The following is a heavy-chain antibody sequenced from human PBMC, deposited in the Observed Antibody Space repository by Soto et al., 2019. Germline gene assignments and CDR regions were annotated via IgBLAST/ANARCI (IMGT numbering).Heavy chain of an antibody. D-gene: IGHD3-16*02. CDR3: AGRVNMITFGGVIVTHYFDY. CDR2: ISAYNGNT. V-gene: IGHV1-18*01. Sequence: QVQLVQSGAEVKKPGASVKVSCKASGYTFTSYGISWVRQAPGQGLEWMGWISAYNGNTNYAQKLQGRVTMTTDTSTSTAYMELRSLRSDDTAVYYCAGRVNMITFGGVIVTHYFDYWGQGTLVTVSS. CDR1: GYTFTSYG. J-gene: IGHJ4*02.